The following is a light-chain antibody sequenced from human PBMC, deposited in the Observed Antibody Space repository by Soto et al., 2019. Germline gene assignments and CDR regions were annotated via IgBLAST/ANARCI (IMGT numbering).Light chain of an antibody. CDR1: QSITAS. V-gene: IGKV1-5*01. CDR3: QQVDSYPRT. CDR2: DVS. Sequence: DIQMTQSPSTLSASVGDSVTITCRASQSITASLAWYQQKPGDAPKLLIYDVSHLESGVPSRFSGSGSGTQFSLTIRSLQPDDFATYYCQQVDSYPRTFSQGTKVEIK. J-gene: IGKJ1*01.